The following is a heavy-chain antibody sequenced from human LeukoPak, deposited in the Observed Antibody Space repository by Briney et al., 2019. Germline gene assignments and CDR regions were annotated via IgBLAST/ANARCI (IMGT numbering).Heavy chain of an antibody. J-gene: IGHJ4*02. CDR3: ARGGRIAAAGTGYFDY. D-gene: IGHD6-13*01. CDR1: GGSFSGYY. CDR2: INHSGST. V-gene: IGHV4-34*01. Sequence: PSETLSLTCAVYGGSFSGYYWSWIRQPPGKGLEWIGEINHSGSTNYNPSLKSRVTISVDTSENQFSLKLSSVTAADTAVYYCARGGRIAAAGTGYFDYWGQGTLVTVSS.